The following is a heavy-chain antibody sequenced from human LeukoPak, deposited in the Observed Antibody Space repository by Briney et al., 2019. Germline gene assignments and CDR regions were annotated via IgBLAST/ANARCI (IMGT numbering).Heavy chain of an antibody. Sequence: PGGPLTLSCAASGFTLSSYWMSCLRQAPGKALEWVANINQDGSEKYYVDSVKGRFTISRDNAKNSLYLQMNTRRAEDTAVYHCARGGGGMDVWGKGTTVTVSS. CDR3: ARGGGGMDV. V-gene: IGHV3-7*01. D-gene: IGHD3-16*01. CDR1: GFTLSSYW. CDR2: INQDGSEK. J-gene: IGHJ6*04.